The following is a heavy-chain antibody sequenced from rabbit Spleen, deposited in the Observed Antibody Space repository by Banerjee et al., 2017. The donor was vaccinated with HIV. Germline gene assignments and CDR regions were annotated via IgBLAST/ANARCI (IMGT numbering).Heavy chain of an antibody. D-gene: IGHD6-1*01. CDR3: ARGIPYGFSGEAYPPYAMDL. V-gene: IGHV1S40*01. J-gene: IGHJ3*01. CDR1: EFSFSISYW. CDR2: IYAGGSDST. Sequence: QSLEESGGDLVKPGTSRTLTCTASEFSFSISYWICWVRQAPGTGLEWIACIYAGGSDSTYYASWAKGRFTISKTSSTTVTLQMTSLTAADTATYLCARGIPYGFSGEAYPPYAMDLWGQGTLVTVS.